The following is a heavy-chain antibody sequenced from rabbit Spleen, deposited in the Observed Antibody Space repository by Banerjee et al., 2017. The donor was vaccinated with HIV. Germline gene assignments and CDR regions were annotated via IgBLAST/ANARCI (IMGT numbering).Heavy chain of an antibody. CDR2: INTGSGTT. J-gene: IGHJ4*01. V-gene: IGHV1S40*01. CDR1: GFSLSYNA. Sequence: QSLEESGGDLVKPGASLTLTCTASGFSLSYNAMCWVRQAPGKGLEWIACINTGSGTTWYASWVNGRFTISKSSSTTVDLKMTSLTAADTATYFCAKDNGAAVTGNLWGQGHPRHRL. D-gene: IGHD2-1*01. CDR3: AKDNGAAVTGNL.